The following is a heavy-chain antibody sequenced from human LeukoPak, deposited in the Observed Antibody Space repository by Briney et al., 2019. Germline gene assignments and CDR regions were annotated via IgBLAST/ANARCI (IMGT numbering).Heavy chain of an antibody. CDR1: GGSISSYY. J-gene: IGHJ3*02. Sequence: YPSETLSLTCTVSGGSISSYYWSWIRQPPGKGLEWIGYIYYSGSTNYNPSLKSRVTISVDTSKNQFSLKLSSVTAADTAVYYCARHRGPDAFDIWGQGTVVTVSS. CDR3: ARHRGPDAFDI. CDR2: IYYSGST. V-gene: IGHV4-59*08.